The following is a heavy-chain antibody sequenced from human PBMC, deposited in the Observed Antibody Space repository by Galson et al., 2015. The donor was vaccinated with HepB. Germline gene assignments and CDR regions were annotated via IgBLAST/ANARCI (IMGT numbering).Heavy chain of an antibody. D-gene: IGHD3-3*02. CDR1: GFTFSSYA. Sequence: SLRLSCAASGFTFSSYAMHWVRQAPGKGLEWVAVISYDGSNKYYADSVRGRFTISRDNSKNTLYLQMNSLRAEDTAVYYCARPLFKGYRIFYFYYGMDGWGQGTPVTVSS. J-gene: IGHJ6*02. CDR3: ARPLFKGYRIFYFYYGMDG. CDR2: ISYDGSNK. V-gene: IGHV3-30*04.